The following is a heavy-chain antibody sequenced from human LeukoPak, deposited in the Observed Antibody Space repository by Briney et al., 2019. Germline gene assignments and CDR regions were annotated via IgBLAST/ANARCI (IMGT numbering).Heavy chain of an antibody. Sequence: GESLKISCKASGYSFTTYWIGWVRQMPGKGLEWMGIIYPGDSDSRYSPSFQGQITISADTSISTAYLQWSSLKASDTAIYYSARRVIYSGSGSYFKGAYYYYAMDVWGQGTTVTVSS. J-gene: IGHJ6*02. D-gene: IGHD3-10*01. CDR2: IYPGDSDS. CDR1: GYSFTTYW. V-gene: IGHV5-51*01. CDR3: ARRVIYSGSGSYFKGAYYYYAMDV.